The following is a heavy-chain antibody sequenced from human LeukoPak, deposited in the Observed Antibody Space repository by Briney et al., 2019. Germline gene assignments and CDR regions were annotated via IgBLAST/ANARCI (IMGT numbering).Heavy chain of an antibody. D-gene: IGHD7-27*01. CDR2: ISWNSINK. CDR3: AKDSPTWGSSTFDS. J-gene: IGHJ5*01. Sequence: GRSLRLSCAASGFTFDDYAMHWVRQAPGKGLEWVSGISWNSINKGCGGSVRGRFTISRDNAKNSLYLQMNSLRPADTALYYCAKDSPTWGSSTFDSWGQGTLVTVSS. CDR1: GFTFDDYA. V-gene: IGHV3-9*01.